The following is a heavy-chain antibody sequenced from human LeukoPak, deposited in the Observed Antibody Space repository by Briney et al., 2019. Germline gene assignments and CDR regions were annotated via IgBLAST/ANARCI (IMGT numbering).Heavy chain of an antibody. CDR1: GFTFSSCG. D-gene: IGHD2-2*01. V-gene: IGHV3-30*02. CDR3: AKVVVPAARMYYYMDV. CDR2: IRYDGSNK. Sequence: GGSLRLSCAASGFTFSSCGMHWVRQAPGKGLEWVAFIRYDGSNKYYADSVKGRFTISRDNSKNTLYLQMNSLRAEDTAVYYCAKVVVPAARMYYYMDVWGKGTTVTISS. J-gene: IGHJ6*03.